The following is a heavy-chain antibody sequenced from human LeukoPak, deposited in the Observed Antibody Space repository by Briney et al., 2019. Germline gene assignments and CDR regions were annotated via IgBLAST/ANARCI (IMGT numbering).Heavy chain of an antibody. V-gene: IGHV4-61*05. Sequence: SETLSLTCTVSGGSISSSSYHWGWIRQPPGKGLEWIGYIYYSGSTNYNPSLKSRVTISVDTSKNQFSLKLSSVTAADTAVYYCARVYSYGLRGYWFDPWGQGTLVTVSS. D-gene: IGHD5-18*01. CDR1: GGSISSSSYH. J-gene: IGHJ5*02. CDR2: IYYSGST. CDR3: ARVYSYGLRGYWFDP.